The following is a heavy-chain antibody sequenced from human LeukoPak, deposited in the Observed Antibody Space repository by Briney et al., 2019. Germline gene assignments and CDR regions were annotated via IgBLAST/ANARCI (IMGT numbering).Heavy chain of an antibody. CDR3: ARDRMARYFDY. CDR2: VWYDGSKQ. J-gene: IGHJ4*02. V-gene: IGHV3-33*01. Sequence: PGGSLRLSCAASGFTFSNYGMHWVRQAPGKGLEWVAVVWYDGSKQYYADSVKGRFTISRDNSKNTLYLQMNSLRAEDTAVYYCARDRMARYFDYRGQGTLVTVSS. CDR1: GFTFSNYG. D-gene: IGHD2-8*01.